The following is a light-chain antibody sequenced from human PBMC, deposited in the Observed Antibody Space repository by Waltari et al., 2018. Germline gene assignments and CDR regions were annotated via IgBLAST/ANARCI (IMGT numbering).Light chain of an antibody. CDR2: AAS. J-gene: IGKJ1*01. V-gene: IGKV1-6*01. Sequence: AIQMTQSPSSLSASVGDRVTITCRASQGIRNDLGWYQQKPGKAPTLLIYAASSLQSGVPSRFRGSGSGTDFTLTISSLQPEDFATYYCLQDYNYPRTFGQGTKVEIK. CDR3: LQDYNYPRT. CDR1: QGIRND.